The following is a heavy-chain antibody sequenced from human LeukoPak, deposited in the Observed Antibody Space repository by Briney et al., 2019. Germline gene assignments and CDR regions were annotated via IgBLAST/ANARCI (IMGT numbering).Heavy chain of an antibody. CDR3: ARAGYGDDYYYYMDV. D-gene: IGHD4-17*01. CDR2: IIPILGTA. J-gene: IGHJ6*03. CDR1: GGTFSSYA. V-gene: IGHV1-69*13. Sequence: VASVKVSCKASGGTFSSYAISWVRQAPGQGLEWMGGIIPILGTANYAQKFQGRVTITADESTSTAYMELSSLRSEDTAVYYCARAGYGDDYYYYMDVWGKGTTVTISS.